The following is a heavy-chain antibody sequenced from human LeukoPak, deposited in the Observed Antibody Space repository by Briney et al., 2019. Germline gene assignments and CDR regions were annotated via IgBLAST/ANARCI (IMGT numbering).Heavy chain of an antibody. CDR2: IKPDGTEK. J-gene: IGHJ4*02. CDR3: AKDSTGSSWYFDY. CDR1: GFTFSSYW. D-gene: IGHD6-13*01. V-gene: IGHV3-7*05. Sequence: GGSLRLSCAASGFTFSSYWMSWVRQAPGKGLEWVANIKPDGTEKYYVDSVKGRFTISRDNSKNTLYLQMNSLRAEDTALYYCAKDSTGSSWYFDYWGQGTLVTVSS.